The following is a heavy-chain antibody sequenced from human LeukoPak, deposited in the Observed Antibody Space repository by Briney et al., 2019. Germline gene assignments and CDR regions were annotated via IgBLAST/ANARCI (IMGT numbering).Heavy chain of an antibody. V-gene: IGHV1-69*13. Sequence: ASVKVSCKASGGTFSSYAISWVRQAPGQGLEWMGGIIPIFGTANYAQKFQGRVTITADESTSTAYMELSSLRSEDTAVYYCARGHCSSTSCHPVYYFDYWGQGTLVTVSS. CDR2: IIPIFGTA. J-gene: IGHJ4*02. D-gene: IGHD2-2*01. CDR3: ARGHCSSTSCHPVYYFDY. CDR1: GGTFSSYA.